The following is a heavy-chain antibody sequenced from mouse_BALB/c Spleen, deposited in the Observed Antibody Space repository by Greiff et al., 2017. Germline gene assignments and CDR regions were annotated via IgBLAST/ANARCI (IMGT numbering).Heavy chain of an antibody. J-gene: IGHJ2*01. CDR1: GFTFSSYA. V-gene: IGHV5-9-4*01. CDR2: ISSGGSYT. CDR3: ARGLDY. Sequence: EVQGVESGGGLVKPGGSLKLSCAASGFTFSSYAMSWVRQSPEKRLEWVAEISSGGSYTYYPDTVTGRFTISRDNAKNTLYLEMSSLRSEDTAMYYCARGLDYWGQGTTLTVSS.